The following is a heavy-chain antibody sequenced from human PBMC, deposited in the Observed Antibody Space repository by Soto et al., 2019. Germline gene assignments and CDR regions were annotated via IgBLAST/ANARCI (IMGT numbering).Heavy chain of an antibody. CDR1: GFSLSTRDMC. Sequence: SGPTLVNPTETLTLTCTFSGFSLSTRDMCVSWIRQPPGKALEWLAHIFSNDEKSYSTSLKSRLTISKDTSKSQVVLTMTNMDPVDTATYYCASTYSTSWYWFDPWGQGTLVTVSS. CDR3: ASTYSTSWYWFDP. CDR2: IFSNDEK. J-gene: IGHJ5*02. V-gene: IGHV2-26*04. D-gene: IGHD6-13*01.